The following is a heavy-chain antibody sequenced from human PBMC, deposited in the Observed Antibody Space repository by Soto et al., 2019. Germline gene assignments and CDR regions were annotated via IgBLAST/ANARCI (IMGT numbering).Heavy chain of an antibody. CDR1: VFTFSSYW. J-gene: IGHJ4*02. D-gene: IGHD6-19*01. Sequence: SWWSLRLSCSASVFTFSSYWMSWGRQAPGKGLEWVANIKQDGSEKYYVDSVKGRFTISRDNAKNSLYLQMNSLRAEDTAVYYCARGGIAVAGTLFGYWGQGTLVTVSS. CDR3: ARGGIAVAGTLFGY. V-gene: IGHV3-7*01. CDR2: IKQDGSEK.